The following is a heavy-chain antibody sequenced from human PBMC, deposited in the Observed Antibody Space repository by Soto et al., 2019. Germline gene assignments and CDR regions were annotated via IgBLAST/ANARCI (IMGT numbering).Heavy chain of an antibody. Sequence: QITLKESGPTLVKPTQTLTLTCTFSGFSFGVSGVGVGWIRQPPGRALEGLGLVFWNDDKRYSPSLESRLTLTKDTSNNQVVLTVTNLDPGDTGTYYCARAYTYDFDHWGQGTLVTVSS. CDR3: ARAYTYDFDH. CDR1: GFSFGVSGVG. CDR2: VFWNDDK. J-gene: IGHJ4*02. D-gene: IGHD2-21*01. V-gene: IGHV2-5*01.